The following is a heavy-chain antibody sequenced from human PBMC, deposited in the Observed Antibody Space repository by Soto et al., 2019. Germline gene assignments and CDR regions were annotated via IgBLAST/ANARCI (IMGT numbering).Heavy chain of an antibody. CDR2: ISSSSNTK. J-gene: IGHJ5*02. Sequence: EVQLVESGGGLVQPGGSLRLSCSASGFTFSSYNMNWVRQAPGKGLEWVSYISSSSNTKYYADSVKGRFTIARDNAKNSLYLQMNNLRDEDTAVYYCARPSSGWQHWFDPWGQGTLVTVSS. D-gene: IGHD6-19*01. V-gene: IGHV3-48*02. CDR3: ARPSSGWQHWFDP. CDR1: GFTFSSYN.